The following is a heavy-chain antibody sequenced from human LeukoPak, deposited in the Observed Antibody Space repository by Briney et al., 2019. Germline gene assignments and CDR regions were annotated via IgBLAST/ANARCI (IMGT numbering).Heavy chain of an antibody. CDR2: IYSHGNT. D-gene: IGHD1-14*01. Sequence: GGSLRLSCAASGFIVSSSHMSWILQAPGKGLEWVSLIYSHGNTHYADSVKGRFTISRDTSKNTLYPQMHSLKAEDTAVYYCVRADNGFDHWGQGALVTVSS. V-gene: IGHV3-53*01. CDR3: VRADNGFDH. CDR1: GFIVSSSH. J-gene: IGHJ4*02.